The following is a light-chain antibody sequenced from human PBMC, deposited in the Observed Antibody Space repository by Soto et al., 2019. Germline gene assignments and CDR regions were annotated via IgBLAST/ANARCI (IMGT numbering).Light chain of an antibody. J-gene: IGKJ1*01. CDR3: QQYGSSPSGR. Sequence: EIVLTQSPGTLSLSPGERATLSCRASQGFGGTSLAWYQQKPGQSPRLLIYGASSRATGIPDRFNGSGSGTDFTLTISRLEPEDFAVYYCQQYGSSPSGRFGQGTKVDIK. V-gene: IGKV3-20*01. CDR2: GAS. CDR1: QGFGGTS.